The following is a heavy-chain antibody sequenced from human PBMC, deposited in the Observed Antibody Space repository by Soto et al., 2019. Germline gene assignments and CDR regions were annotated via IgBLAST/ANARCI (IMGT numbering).Heavy chain of an antibody. D-gene: IGHD2-21*01. CDR1: GFTFSSYS. CDR3: ARDASYCGGDCYTDAFDI. V-gene: IGHV3-48*01. Sequence: GGSLRLSCAASGFTFSSYSMNWVRQAPGKGLEWVSYISSSSSTIYYADSVKGRFTISRDNAKNSLYLKMNSLRAEDTAVYYCARDASYCGGDCYTDAFDIWGQGTMVTVSS. J-gene: IGHJ3*02. CDR2: ISSSSSTI.